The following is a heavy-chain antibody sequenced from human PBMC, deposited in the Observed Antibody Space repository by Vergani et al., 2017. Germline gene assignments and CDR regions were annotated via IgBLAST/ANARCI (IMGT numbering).Heavy chain of an antibody. J-gene: IGHJ6*04. CDR3: ARNPLRGMDV. CDR2: VYHSGST. V-gene: IGHV4-38-2*01. D-gene: IGHD4-17*01. Sequence: QVQVQESGPGLVKPSETLSLTCAVSGFSISSGYYWGWIRQPPGKGLEWIGSVYHSGSTYYNLSLKSRVTISVDTSKNQFSLKLSSVTAADTAVYYCARNPLRGMDVWGKGTTVTVSS. CDR1: GFSISSGYY.